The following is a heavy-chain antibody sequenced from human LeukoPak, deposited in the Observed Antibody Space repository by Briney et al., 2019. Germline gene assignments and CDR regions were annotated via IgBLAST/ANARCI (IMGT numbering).Heavy chain of an antibody. CDR2: ISGSGGST. Sequence: GRSLRLSCATSGFTFSSYAMSWVRQAPGKGLEWVSAISGSGGSTYYADSVKGRFTISRDNSKNTLYLQMNSLRAEDTAVYYCAKGWYSASCYDYWGQGTLVTVSS. CDR3: AKGWYSASCYDY. V-gene: IGHV3-23*01. J-gene: IGHJ4*02. CDR1: GFTFSSYA. D-gene: IGHD2-2*01.